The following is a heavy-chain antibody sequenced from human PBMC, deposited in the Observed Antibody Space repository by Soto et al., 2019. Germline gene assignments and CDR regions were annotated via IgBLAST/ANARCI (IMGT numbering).Heavy chain of an antibody. D-gene: IGHD2-2*01. CDR2: IKQDGSEK. CDR1: GFTFSSYW. J-gene: IGHJ4*02. V-gene: IGHV3-7*03. CDR3: ARTTYEDIVVVPAAQRFDF. Sequence: PGGSLRLSCAASGFTFSSYWMSWVRQAPGKGLEWVANIKQDGSEKYYSTSLKTRLTISKDTSKNQVVLTMTSMDPVDTATYYCARTTYEDIVVVPAAQRFDFWGQGTLVTVSS.